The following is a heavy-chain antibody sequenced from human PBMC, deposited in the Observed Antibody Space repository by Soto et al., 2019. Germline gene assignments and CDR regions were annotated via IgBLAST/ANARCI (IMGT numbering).Heavy chain of an antibody. CDR1: GFSFSGYS. J-gene: IGHJ4*02. CDR3: ARDFDWNFDY. D-gene: IGHD3-9*01. Sequence: GGSLRLSCAASGFSFSGYSMNWVRQAPGKGLEWVSYINSSDIYYADSVKGRFTISRDNAKNSLYLQMNSLRAEDTAVYYCARDFDWNFDYWGQGTQVTVSS. V-gene: IGHV3-48*01. CDR2: INSSDI.